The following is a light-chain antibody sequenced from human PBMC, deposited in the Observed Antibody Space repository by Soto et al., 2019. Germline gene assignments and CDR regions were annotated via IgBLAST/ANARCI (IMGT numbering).Light chain of an antibody. Sequence: QSALTQPPSVSASPGQSVTIPCTATSCDIGAYNRFSWYQQSPGTPTNLMISDDHHRPSGVHDRFSGTKSGNTASLTISGRQDEDEADYYGRLYTSRSTVAFGGGTKLTVL. V-gene: IGLV2-18*01. J-gene: IGLJ2*01. CDR2: DDH. CDR1: SCDIGAYNR. CDR3: RLYTSRSTVA.